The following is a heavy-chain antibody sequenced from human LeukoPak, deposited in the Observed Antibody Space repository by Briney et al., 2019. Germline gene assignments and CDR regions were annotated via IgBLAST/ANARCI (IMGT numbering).Heavy chain of an antibody. CDR2: IIPIFGAA. CDR3: ARAVDSGSYGMDV. CDR1: GGTFSSYA. Sequence: GASVKVSCKASGGTFSSYAISWVRQAPGQGLEWMGGIIPIFGAANYAQKFQGRVTMTRDTSTSIIYMELSSLKSEDTAVYYCARAVDSGSYGMDVWGQGTTVTVSS. J-gene: IGHJ6*02. V-gene: IGHV1-69*05. D-gene: IGHD6-19*01.